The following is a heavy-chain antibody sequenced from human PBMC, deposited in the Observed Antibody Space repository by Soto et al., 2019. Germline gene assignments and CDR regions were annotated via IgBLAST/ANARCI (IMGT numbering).Heavy chain of an antibody. D-gene: IGHD5-12*01. V-gene: IGHV4-30-4*01. Sequence: SETLSLTCTVSGGSISSGGYYWSWIRQPPGKGLEWIRYIYYSGSTYYNPSLKSRVTISVDTSKNQFSLKLSSVTAADTAVYYCAREGSGYDHTFFDYWGQGTLVTVSS. CDR1: GGSISSGGYY. CDR3: AREGSGYDHTFFDY. CDR2: IYYSGST. J-gene: IGHJ4*02.